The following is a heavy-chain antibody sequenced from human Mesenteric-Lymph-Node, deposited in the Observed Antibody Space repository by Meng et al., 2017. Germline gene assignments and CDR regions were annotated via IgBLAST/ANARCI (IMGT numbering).Heavy chain of an antibody. Sequence: QVQLPESGPGLVKPSQTLSHTCTVSGGSVSNGNYYWSWIRQPPGKGLEWIGDIYYSGSTNYNPSLKSRVTISVDKSQNQFSLKLYSVTAADTAVYYCARDRYCSSTNCYDAFDIWGQGTMVTVSS. D-gene: IGHD2-2*01. CDR2: IYYSGST. CDR3: ARDRYCSSTNCYDAFDI. CDR1: GGSVSNGNYY. V-gene: IGHV4-30-4*01. J-gene: IGHJ3*02.